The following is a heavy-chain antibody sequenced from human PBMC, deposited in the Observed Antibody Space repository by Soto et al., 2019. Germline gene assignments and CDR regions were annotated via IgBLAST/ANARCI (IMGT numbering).Heavy chain of an antibody. V-gene: IGHV1-69*06. CDR2: ITPIFGTA. J-gene: IGHJ6*02. D-gene: IGHD2-15*01. Sequence: SVKVSCKASGGTFSSYAISWVRQAPGQGLEWMGGITPIFGTANYAQKFQGRVTITADKSTSTAYMELSSLRSEDTAVYYCARGTKGYCSGGSCYSGAYYYYGMDVWGQGTTVTVSS. CDR3: ARGTKGYCSGGSCYSGAYYYYGMDV. CDR1: GGTFSSYA.